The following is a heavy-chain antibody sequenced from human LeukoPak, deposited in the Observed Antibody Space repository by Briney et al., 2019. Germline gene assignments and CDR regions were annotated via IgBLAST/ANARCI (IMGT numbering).Heavy chain of an antibody. D-gene: IGHD3-10*01. CDR2: ISGSGGST. Sequence: GGSLRLSCAASGFTFSSYAMSWVRQAPGKGLEWVSAISGSGGSTYYADSVKGRFTISRDNSKDTLYLQMNSLRAEDTAVYYCAKARAADGSGSYTAWGQGTLVTVSS. CDR1: GFTFSSYA. J-gene: IGHJ5*02. V-gene: IGHV3-23*01. CDR3: AKARAADGSGSYTA.